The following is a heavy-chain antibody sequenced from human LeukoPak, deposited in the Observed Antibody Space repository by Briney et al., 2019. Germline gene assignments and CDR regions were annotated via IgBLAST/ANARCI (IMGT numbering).Heavy chain of an antibody. CDR3: ARGGSYSKDFDY. CDR2: IYYSGST. V-gene: IGHV4-39*07. J-gene: IGHJ4*02. CDR1: GGSISSSSYY. Sequence: SETLSLTCTVSGGSISSSSYYWGWIRQPPGKGLEWIGSIYYSGSTYYNPSLKSRVTISVDTSKNQFSLKLSSVTAADTAVYYCARGGSYSKDFDYWGQGTLVTVSS. D-gene: IGHD1-26*01.